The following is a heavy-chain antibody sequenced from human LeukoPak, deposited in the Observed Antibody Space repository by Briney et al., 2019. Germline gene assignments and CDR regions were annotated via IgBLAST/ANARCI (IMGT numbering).Heavy chain of an antibody. CDR2: ISAYNGNT. D-gene: IGHD3-22*01. J-gene: IGHJ5*02. V-gene: IGHV1-18*01. Sequence: ASVKVSCKASGYTFTSYGISWVRQAPGQGLEWMGWISAYNGNTNYAQKLQGRVTMTTDTSTSTAYMELRSLRSDDTAVYYSARDFAYDSSGHNWFDPWGQGTLVTVSS. CDR1: GYTFTSYG. CDR3: ARDFAYDSSGHNWFDP.